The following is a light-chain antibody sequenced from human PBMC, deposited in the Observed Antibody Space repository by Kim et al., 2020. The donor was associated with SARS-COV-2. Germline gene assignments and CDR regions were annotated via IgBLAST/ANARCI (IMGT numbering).Light chain of an antibody. CDR2: DVT. J-gene: IGLJ2*01. CDR1: SSDVGGYDY. CDR3: SSYTSSNTVL. V-gene: IGLV2-14*03. Sequence: QSALTQPASVSGSPGQSITISCIGTSSDVGGYDYVSWYQQHPGKAPKVMIYDVTKRPSGVSNRFSGSRSGSTASLTISGLQAGDEADYYCSSYTSSNTVLFGGGTQLTVL.